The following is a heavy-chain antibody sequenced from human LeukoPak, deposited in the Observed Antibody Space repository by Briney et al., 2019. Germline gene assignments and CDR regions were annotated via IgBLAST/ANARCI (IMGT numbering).Heavy chain of an antibody. Sequence: SETLSLTCTVSGGSIGSYYWSWIRQPPGKGLEWIGSINYSGSTNYNPSLKSRVTISVDTSKNQFSLKLSSVTAADTAVYYCAGGSYYYYYMAVWGKGTTVTISS. CDR1: GGSIGSYY. CDR2: INYSGST. CDR3: AGGSYYYYYMAV. V-gene: IGHV4-59*01. J-gene: IGHJ6*03.